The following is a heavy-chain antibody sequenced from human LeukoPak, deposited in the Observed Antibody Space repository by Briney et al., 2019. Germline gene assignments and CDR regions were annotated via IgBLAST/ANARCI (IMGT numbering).Heavy chain of an antibody. Sequence: GESLKISCKGSGYSFTSYWIGWVRQMPGKGLEWMGIIYSPSFQGQVTISADKSISTAYLQWSSLKASDTAMYYCARRSPIYDAFGIWGQGTMVTVSS. D-gene: IGHD3-3*02. CDR3: ARRSPIYDAFGI. CDR2: IY. J-gene: IGHJ3*02. V-gene: IGHV5-51*01. CDR1: GYSFTSYW.